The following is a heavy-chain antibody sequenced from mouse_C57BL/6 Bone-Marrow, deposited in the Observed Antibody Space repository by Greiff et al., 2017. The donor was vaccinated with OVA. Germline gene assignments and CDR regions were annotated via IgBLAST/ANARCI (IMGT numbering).Heavy chain of an antibody. D-gene: IGHD2-1*01. CDR1: GFTFTTYA. CDR2: IRSKRSNYAT. Sequence: EVKLVESGGGLVQPKGSLKLSCAASGFTFTTYAMHWVRQAPGKGLEWVARIRSKRSNYATYYADSVKDRFTISRDDSQSMLYLQMNNLRTEDTAMYYGVRGIYYGNYVWYFDVWGTGTTVTVSS. CDR3: VRGIYYGNYVWYFDV. J-gene: IGHJ1*03. V-gene: IGHV10-3*01.